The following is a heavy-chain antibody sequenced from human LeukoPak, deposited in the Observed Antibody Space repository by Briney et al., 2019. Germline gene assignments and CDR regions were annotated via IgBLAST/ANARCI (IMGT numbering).Heavy chain of an antibody. CDR3: ARGRVGAFDI. CDR2: INHSGST. CDR1: GGSFSGYY. Sequence: SETLSLTCAVYGGSFSGYYWSSIRQPPGKGLEWIGEINHSGSTNYNPSLKSRVTISVDTSKNQFSLKLSSVTAADTAVYYCARGRVGAFDIWGQGTMVTVSS. J-gene: IGHJ3*02. V-gene: IGHV4-34*01. D-gene: IGHD1-26*01.